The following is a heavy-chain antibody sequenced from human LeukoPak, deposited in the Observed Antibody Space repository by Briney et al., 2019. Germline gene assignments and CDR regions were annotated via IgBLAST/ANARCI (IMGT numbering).Heavy chain of an antibody. CDR1: GYTFTTYG. J-gene: IGHJ4*02. D-gene: IGHD5-18*01. V-gene: IGHV1-18*01. Sequence: AASVKVSRKASGYTFTTYGISWVRQAPGQGLEWMGWISTYNGNTNYAQKLQGRVTMTTDTSTSTAYMELRSLRSDDTAVYYCARVGSRYSYGSFDYWGQGTLVTVSS. CDR2: ISTYNGNT. CDR3: ARVGSRYSYGSFDY.